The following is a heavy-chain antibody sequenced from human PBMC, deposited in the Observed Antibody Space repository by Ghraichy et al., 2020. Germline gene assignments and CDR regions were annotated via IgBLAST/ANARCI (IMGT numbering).Heavy chain of an antibody. Sequence: GGSLRLSCAASGFTFSSYGMHWVRQAPGKGLEWVAVISYDGSNKYYADSVKGRFTISRDNSKNTLYLQMNSLRAEDTAVYYCAKDARVYYDSSGYLRDAFDIWGQGKMVTVSS. CDR1: GFTFSSYG. J-gene: IGHJ3*02. V-gene: IGHV3-30*18. CDR2: ISYDGSNK. D-gene: IGHD3-22*01. CDR3: AKDARVYYDSSGYLRDAFDI.